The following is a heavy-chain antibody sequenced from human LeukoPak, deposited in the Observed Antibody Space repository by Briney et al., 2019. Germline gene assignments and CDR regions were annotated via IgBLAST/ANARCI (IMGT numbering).Heavy chain of an antibody. CDR1: GFTFSNYW. D-gene: IGHD2-8*01. J-gene: IGHJ4*02. CDR3: ATGRTKKY. V-gene: IGHV3-7*01. Sequence: GGSLRLSCVASGFTFSNYWMNWVRQAPGERPEGGANIKEDGSEKYYVDSVKGRFTISRDNAKNSLYLQMNSLRAEDTAVYYCATGRTKKYWGQATLVTVSS. CDR2: IKEDGSEK.